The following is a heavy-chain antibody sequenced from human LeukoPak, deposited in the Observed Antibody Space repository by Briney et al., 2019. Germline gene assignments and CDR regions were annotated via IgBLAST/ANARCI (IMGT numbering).Heavy chain of an antibody. Sequence: GESLKISCKGSGYSFTNYWIGWVRQMPGKGLEWMGIIYPGDSDTRYSPSFQGQVTISADKSISTAYLQWSSLKASDTAMYYCAIFDFLFGEINNWFDPWGQGTLVTVSS. J-gene: IGHJ5*02. V-gene: IGHV5-51*01. D-gene: IGHD3-16*01. CDR3: AIFDFLFGEINNWFDP. CDR2: IYPGDSDT. CDR1: GYSFTNYW.